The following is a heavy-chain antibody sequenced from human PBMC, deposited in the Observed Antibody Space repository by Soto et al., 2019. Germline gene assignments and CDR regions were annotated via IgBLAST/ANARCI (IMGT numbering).Heavy chain of an antibody. V-gene: IGHV3-30-3*01. CDR1: QLTFRGYA. Sequence: QGQLVESGGGVIQPGRSLRLSCAASQLTFRGYAMHWVRQAPGKGLEWVADISYDGTRKNYADSVKGRFIISKDNSNNTLGLQMNSLRIEDTAVYFCVRAQSIRAAPFDPWGQGTLVIVSP. J-gene: IGHJ5*02. D-gene: IGHD2-21*01. CDR3: VRAQSIRAAPFDP. CDR2: ISYDGTRK.